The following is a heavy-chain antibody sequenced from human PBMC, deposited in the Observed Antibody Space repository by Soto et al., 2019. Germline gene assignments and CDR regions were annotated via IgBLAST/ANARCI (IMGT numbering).Heavy chain of an antibody. CDR1: GFTFDDYT. V-gene: IGHV3-43*01. J-gene: IGHJ4*02. CDR2: ISWDGGST. CDR3: AKDIGGTMAKYYFDY. D-gene: IGHD1-7*01. Sequence: GGSLRLSCAASGFTFDDYTMHWVRQAPGKGLEWVSLISWDGGSTYYADSVKGRFTISRDNSKNSLYLQMNSLRTEDTALYYCAKDIGGTMAKYYFDYWGQGTLVTVSS.